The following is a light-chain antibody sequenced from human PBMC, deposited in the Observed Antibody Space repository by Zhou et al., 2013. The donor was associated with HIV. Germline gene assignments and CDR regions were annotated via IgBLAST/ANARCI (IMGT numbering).Light chain of an antibody. V-gene: IGKV1-17*01. CDR3: QQYSAYPRT. J-gene: IGKJ1*01. CDR1: EGIRND. Sequence: DIQMTQSPSSLSASVGDRVTITCRASEGIRNDLGWFQQKPGKAPKRLISGAFTLQSGVPLRFSGSGAGTDFTLTISGLQPDDFATYYCQQYSAYPRTFGQGTKVE. CDR2: GAF.